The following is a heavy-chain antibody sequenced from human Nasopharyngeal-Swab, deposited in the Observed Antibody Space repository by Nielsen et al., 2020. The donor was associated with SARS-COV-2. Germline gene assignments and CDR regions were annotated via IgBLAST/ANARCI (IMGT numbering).Heavy chain of an antibody. D-gene: IGHD4-17*01. CDR2: IAHDASNE. J-gene: IGHJ4*02. CDR3: ARDAPAHYGAFY. Sequence: ERQMPGKGLEWVAFIAHDASNEYYGDSVKGRISISRDSSKNTLYLQMDSLRGEDTAVYYCARDAPAHYGAFYWGRGTLVTVSS. V-gene: IGHV3-30*03.